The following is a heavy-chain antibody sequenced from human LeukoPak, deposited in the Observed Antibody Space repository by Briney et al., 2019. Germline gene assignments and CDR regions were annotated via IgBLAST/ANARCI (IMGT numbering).Heavy chain of an antibody. Sequence: GGSLRLSCEASGLTFSSYWMNWVRQAPGKGPEWVANIKEDGSQKFYVDSVKGRFTISRDNAKKSLYLQMNSLRVEDTAVYYCARGADSSGGDHFDYWGQGTLVTVSS. CDR1: GLTFSSYW. V-gene: IGHV3-7*04. CDR2: IKEDGSQK. CDR3: ARGADSSGGDHFDY. D-gene: IGHD6-19*01. J-gene: IGHJ4*02.